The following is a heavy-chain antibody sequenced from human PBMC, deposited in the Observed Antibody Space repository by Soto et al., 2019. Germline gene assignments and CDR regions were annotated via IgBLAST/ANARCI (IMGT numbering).Heavy chain of an antibody. CDR1: GYTFTSYG. J-gene: IGHJ6*02. CDR2: ISAYNGNT. D-gene: IGHD2-2*01. Sequence: ASVKVSCKASGYTFTSYGISWVRQAPGQGLGWMGWISAYNGNTNYAQKLQGRVTMTTDTSTSTAYMELRSLRSDDTAVYYCARENAASIVVVPAARGYYYYGMDVWGQ. CDR3: ARENAASIVVVPAARGYYYYGMDV. V-gene: IGHV1-18*01.